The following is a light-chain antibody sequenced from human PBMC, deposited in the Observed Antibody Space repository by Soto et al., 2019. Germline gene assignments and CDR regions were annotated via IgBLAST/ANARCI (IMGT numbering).Light chain of an antibody. J-gene: IGLJ1*01. CDR3: CSYAGSSSYV. V-gene: IGLV2-18*02. CDR2: EDS. CDR1: SSDVGSYNR. Sequence: QSALTQPPSVSGSPGHAVAISCTGTSSDVGSYNRVAWYQQSPGTAPKLMIYEDSNRPSGVPDRFSGSKSGNTASLTISGLQAEDEADYYCCSYAGSSSYVFGTGTKVTVL.